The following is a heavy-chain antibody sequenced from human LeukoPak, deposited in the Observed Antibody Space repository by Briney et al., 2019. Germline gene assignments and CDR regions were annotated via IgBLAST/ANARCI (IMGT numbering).Heavy chain of an antibody. V-gene: IGHV3-53*01. Sequence: PGGSLRLSCAASGFTVSSSYMSWVRQAPGKGLEYVSVIYSGGNPYYSGSVKGRFTISRDNSKNTVYLQMNSLRAEDTAVYYCARLIAATGRLYFDYWGQGTLVTVSS. CDR2: IYSGGNP. CDR1: GFTVSSSY. CDR3: ARLIAATGRLYFDY. D-gene: IGHD6-13*01. J-gene: IGHJ4*02.